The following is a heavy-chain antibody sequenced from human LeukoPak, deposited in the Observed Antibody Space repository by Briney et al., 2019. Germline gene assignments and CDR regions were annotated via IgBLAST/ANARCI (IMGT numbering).Heavy chain of an antibody. CDR2: IYHSGST. CDR1: GYSISSGGFY. V-gene: IGHV4-38-2*02. CDR3: ARGDSGWYLGLGFDY. Sequence: SETLSLTCTVSGYSISSGGFYWGWIRQPPGKGLQWIGSIYHSGSTYYNPSLKSRVTISVDTSKSQFSLKLSSVTAADTAVYYCARGDSGWYLGLGFDYWGQGTLVTVSS. J-gene: IGHJ4*02. D-gene: IGHD6-19*01.